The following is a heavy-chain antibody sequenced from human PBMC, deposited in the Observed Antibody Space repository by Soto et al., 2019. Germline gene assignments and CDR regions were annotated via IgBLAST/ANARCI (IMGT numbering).Heavy chain of an antibody. CDR3: ARGEGYGPFDY. V-gene: IGHV3-21*01. D-gene: IGHD5-18*01. CDR1: GFTFSSYS. Sequence: GGSLRLSCAASGFTFSSYSLNWVRQAPGKGPEWVSTISGRSDYIYYADSVKGRFTISRDNAKNSLYLQMNSLRAEDTAVYYCARGEGYGPFDYWGQGTLVPVSS. J-gene: IGHJ4*02. CDR2: ISGRSDYI.